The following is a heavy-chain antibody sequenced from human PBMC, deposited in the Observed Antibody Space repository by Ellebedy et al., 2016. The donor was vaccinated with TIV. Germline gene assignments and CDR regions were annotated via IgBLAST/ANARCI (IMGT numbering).Heavy chain of an antibody. CDR2: INPSGGST. Sequence: ASVKVSXXASGYTFTSYYMHWVRQAPGQGLEWMGIINPSGGSTSYAQKFQGRVTMTRDTSTSTVYMELSSLRSEDTAVYYCARMAPGDNYYGSGSDAFDIWGQGTMVTVSS. V-gene: IGHV1-46*01. CDR3: ARMAPGDNYYGSGSDAFDI. J-gene: IGHJ3*02. D-gene: IGHD3-10*01. CDR1: GYTFTSYY.